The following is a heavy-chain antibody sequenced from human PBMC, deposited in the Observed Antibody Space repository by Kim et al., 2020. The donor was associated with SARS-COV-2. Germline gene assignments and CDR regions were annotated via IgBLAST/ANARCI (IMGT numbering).Heavy chain of an antibody. V-gene: IGHV3-11*01. D-gene: IGHD3-10*01. CDR3: ARDRPYGSGSYYTDYYYGMDV. CDR1: GFTFSDYY. Sequence: GGSLRLSCAASGFTFSDYYMSWIRQAPGKGLEWVSYISSSGSTIYYADSVKGRFTISRDNAKNSLYLQMNSLRAEDTAVYYCARDRPYGSGSYYTDYYYGMDVSGQGTTVTVSS. CDR2: ISSSGSTI. J-gene: IGHJ6*02.